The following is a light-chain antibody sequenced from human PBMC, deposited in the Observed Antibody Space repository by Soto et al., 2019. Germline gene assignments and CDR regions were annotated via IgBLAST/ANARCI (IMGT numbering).Light chain of an antibody. CDR1: QSISSW. J-gene: IGKJ1*01. V-gene: IGKV1-5*01. CDR2: DAS. CDR3: QQYSTYPWT. Sequence: DIRVSRCPSTLSASVGDRVTITCRASQSISSWLAWYQQKPGKAPKVLIFDASSLESGVPSRFSGSGSATEFTLTISSLQPDDFATYYCQQYSTYPWTFGQGTKVDNK.